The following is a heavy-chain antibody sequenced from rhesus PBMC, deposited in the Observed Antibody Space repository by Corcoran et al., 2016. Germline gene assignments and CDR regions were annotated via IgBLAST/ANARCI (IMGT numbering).Heavy chain of an antibody. CDR3: ARVIAGTIYPDY. CDR1: GGSISSYY. CDR2: IYGGSGST. V-gene: IGHV4-122*01. J-gene: IGHJ4*01. D-gene: IGHD1-1-1*01. Sequence: QLQLQESGPGLVKPSETLSVTCAVSGGSISSYYLWSWIRQPPGKGLEWIGYIYGGSGSTSYHPPLKSRVIISIDTSKNQFSLKLSSVTAADTAVYYCARVIAGTIYPDYWGQGVLVTVSS.